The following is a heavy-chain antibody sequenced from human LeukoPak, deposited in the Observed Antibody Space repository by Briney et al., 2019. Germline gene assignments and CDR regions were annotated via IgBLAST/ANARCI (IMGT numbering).Heavy chain of an antibody. CDR2: FDPEDGET. Sequence: AASVKVSCKVSGYTLTELSMHWVRPAPGKGLEWMGGFDPEDGETIYAQKFQGRVTITADESTSTAYMELSSLRSEDTAVYYCARGGYSSSWFDYWGQGTLVTVSS. D-gene: IGHD6-13*01. CDR1: GYTLTELS. CDR3: ARGGYSSSWFDY. J-gene: IGHJ4*02. V-gene: IGHV1-24*01.